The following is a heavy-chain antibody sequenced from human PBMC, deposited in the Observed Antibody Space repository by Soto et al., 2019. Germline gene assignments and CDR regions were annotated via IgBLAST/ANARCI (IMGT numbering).Heavy chain of an antibody. Sequence: PSETLSLTCTVSGGSISSSSYYWGWIRQPPGKGLEWIGSIYYSGSTYYNPSLKSRVTISVDTSKNQFSLKLSSVTAADTAVYYRARRVAAAGTYDYWGQGTLVTVSS. CDR3: ARRVAAAGTYDY. D-gene: IGHD6-13*01. CDR2: IYYSGST. V-gene: IGHV4-39*01. J-gene: IGHJ4*02. CDR1: GGSISSSSYY.